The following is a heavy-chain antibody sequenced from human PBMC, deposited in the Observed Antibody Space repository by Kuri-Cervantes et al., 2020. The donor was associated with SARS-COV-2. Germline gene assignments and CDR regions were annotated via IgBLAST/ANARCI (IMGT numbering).Heavy chain of an antibody. D-gene: IGHD5-24*01. CDR3: VRGPGYNGYYYMDV. Sequence: GESLKISCVISGLTFSDNSINWVRQAPGKGLEWVATISSINSYKYYGDSVNGRFTISRDNAQNSVYLQMNGLRAEDTAVYYCVRGPGYNGYYYMDVWGNGTTVTVSS. CDR1: GLTFSDNS. J-gene: IGHJ6*03. V-gene: IGHV3-21*01. CDR2: ISSINSYK.